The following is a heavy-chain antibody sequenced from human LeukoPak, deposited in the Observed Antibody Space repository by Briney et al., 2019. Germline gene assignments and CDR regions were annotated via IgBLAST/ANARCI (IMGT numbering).Heavy chain of an antibody. CDR2: TYYRSKWYD. D-gene: IGHD5-12*01. Sequence: SQTLSLTCAISGDSVSSNSAAWNWIRQSPSRGLEWLGRTYYRSKWYDAYAESVRSRITIKPDTSRNQFSLQLDSVTPGDTAVYFCARGHGGYIDSWGQGTLVTVSS. CDR3: ARGHGGYIDS. V-gene: IGHV6-1*01. J-gene: IGHJ4*02. CDR1: GDSVSSNSAA.